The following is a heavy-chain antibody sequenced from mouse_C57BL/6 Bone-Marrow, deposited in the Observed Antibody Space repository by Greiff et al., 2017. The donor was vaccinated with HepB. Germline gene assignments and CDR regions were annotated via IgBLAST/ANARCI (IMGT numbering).Heavy chain of an antibody. Sequence: QVQLQQSDAELVKPGASVKISCKVSGYTFTDHTIHWMKQRPEQGLEWIGYIYPRDGSTNYNEKFKSKATLTVDKSSSTAYMQLSSLTSEDSAVYYCARYYDGYYWWYFDVWGTGTTVTVSS. V-gene: IGHV1-78*01. D-gene: IGHD2-3*01. CDR1: GYTFTDHT. J-gene: IGHJ1*03. CDR3: ARYYDGYYWWYFDV. CDR2: IYPRDGST.